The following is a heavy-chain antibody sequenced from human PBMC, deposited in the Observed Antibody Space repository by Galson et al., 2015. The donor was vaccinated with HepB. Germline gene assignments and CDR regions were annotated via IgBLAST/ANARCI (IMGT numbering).Heavy chain of an antibody. D-gene: IGHD1-26*01. V-gene: IGHV1-46*01. Sequence: SVKVSCKASGYTSTNYHIHWVRQAPGQGLEWMGIINPNDGATSYPQKFQGRVTMTRDTSTSTVYMDLSSLRSEDTAVYYCARHNLWEFTLVGWFDPWGQGTLVTVSS. CDR1: GYTSTNYH. CDR2: INPNDGAT. CDR3: ARHNLWEFTLVGWFDP. J-gene: IGHJ5*02.